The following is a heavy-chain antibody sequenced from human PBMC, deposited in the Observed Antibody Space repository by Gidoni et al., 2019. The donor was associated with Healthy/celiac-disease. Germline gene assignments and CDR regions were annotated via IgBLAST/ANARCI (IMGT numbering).Heavy chain of an antibody. CDR1: GGSFSGYY. J-gene: IGHJ5*02. V-gene: IGHV4-34*01. D-gene: IGHD6-13*01. CDR2: INHSGST. Sequence: QVQLQQWGAGLLKPSETLSLTCAVYGGSFSGYYWSWLRQPPGKGLEWIGEINHSGSTNYNPSLKSRVTISVDTSKNQFSLKLSSVTAADTAVYYCARGGSYSSSPTGWFDPWGQGTLVTVSS. CDR3: ARGGSYSSSPTGWFDP.